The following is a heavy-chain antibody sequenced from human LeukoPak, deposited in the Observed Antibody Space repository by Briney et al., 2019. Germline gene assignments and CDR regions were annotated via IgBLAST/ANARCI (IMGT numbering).Heavy chain of an antibody. Sequence: PGGSLRLSCVVSGFTFSNYEMYWARQAPGKGLEWVAYISSSGGAIYYADSVRGQFTISRDNDKNSLYLQMNSLRGEDTAVYYCARTGRGRGGEGPDAFDIWGQGTMVTVSS. J-gene: IGHJ3*02. D-gene: IGHD3-9*01. CDR2: ISSSGGAI. V-gene: IGHV3-48*03. CDR1: GFTFSNYE. CDR3: ARTGRGRGGEGPDAFDI.